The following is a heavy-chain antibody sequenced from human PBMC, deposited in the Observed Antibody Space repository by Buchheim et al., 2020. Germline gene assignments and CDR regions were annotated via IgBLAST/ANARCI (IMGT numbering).Heavy chain of an antibody. V-gene: IGHV3-30*18. D-gene: IGHD3-10*01. CDR3: AKVNTMVRGVISNYYYYYGMDV. J-gene: IGHJ6*02. CDR1: GFTFSSYG. Sequence: QVQLVESGGGVVQPGRSLRLSCAASGFTFSSYGKHWVRQAPGKGLEWVAVISYDGSNKYYADSVKGRFTISRDNSKNTLYLQMNSLRAEDTAVYYCAKVNTMVRGVISNYYYYYGMDVWGQGTT. CDR2: ISYDGSNK.